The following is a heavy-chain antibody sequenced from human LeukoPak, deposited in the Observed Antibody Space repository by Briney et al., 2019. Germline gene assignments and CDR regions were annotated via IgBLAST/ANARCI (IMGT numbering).Heavy chain of an antibody. CDR1: GFTFSSYD. CDR2: ISSSNGIT. CDR3: AKGGYFSFDY. Sequence: GGSLRLSCAASGFTFSSYDMSWVRQAPGKGLEWVSGISSSNGITYYADSVKGRFTISRDNSKNTLYLQMNSLRAEVTAVYYCAKGGYFSFDYWGQGTLVAVSS. J-gene: IGHJ4*02. V-gene: IGHV3-23*01. D-gene: IGHD1-26*01.